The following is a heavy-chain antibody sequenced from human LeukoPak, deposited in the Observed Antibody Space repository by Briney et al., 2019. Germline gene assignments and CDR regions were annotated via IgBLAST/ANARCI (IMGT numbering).Heavy chain of an antibody. D-gene: IGHD3-22*01. CDR3: GSLTVVARDH. CDR1: GFSFSTHW. CDR2: INSDGSRT. J-gene: IGHJ4*02. Sequence: GRSLRLSCAASGFSFSTHWMHWVRHAPGQGLVCVAQINSDGSRTSYADSVKGRFTISRDNAKNTLYLEMISLRAEDRAVYYCGSLTVVARDHWGQGTLVTVSS. V-gene: IGHV3-74*01.